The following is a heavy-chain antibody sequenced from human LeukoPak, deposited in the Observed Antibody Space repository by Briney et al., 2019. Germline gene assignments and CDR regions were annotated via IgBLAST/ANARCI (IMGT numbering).Heavy chain of an antibody. CDR1: GGSISSYY. CDR3: ARNTDFWSGPDAFDI. Sequence: PSETLSLTCTVSGGSISSYYWSWIRQPAGKGLEWIGRIYTSGSTNYNPSLKSRVTMSVDTSKNQFSLKLSSVTAADTAVYYCARNTDFWSGPDAFDIWGQGTMVTVSS. V-gene: IGHV4-4*07. CDR2: IYTSGST. D-gene: IGHD3-3*01. J-gene: IGHJ3*02.